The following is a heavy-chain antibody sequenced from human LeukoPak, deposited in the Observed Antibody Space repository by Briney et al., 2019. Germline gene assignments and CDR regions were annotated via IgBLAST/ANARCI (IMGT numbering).Heavy chain of an antibody. V-gene: IGHV4-39*01. CDR3: ARYVVYGSGKYYFDY. J-gene: IGHJ4*02. D-gene: IGHD3-10*01. CDR2: INYSGST. CDR1: GGSVSSTTYY. Sequence: SETLSLTCTVSGGSVSSTTYYWSWIRQPPGKGLEWIASINYSGSTYYNPSLKSRVTISVDTSENQFSLKLSSVTAAVTAVYYCARYVVYGSGKYYFDYWGQGTLVTVSS.